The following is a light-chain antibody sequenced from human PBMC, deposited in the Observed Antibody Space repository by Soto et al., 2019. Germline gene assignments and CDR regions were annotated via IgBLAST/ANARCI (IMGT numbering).Light chain of an antibody. CDR1: NIGSKG. Sequence: SYELTQPPSVSVAPGRTATITCGGHNIGSKGVHWYQQKPGQAPVLVIIYDTDRPSGIPERFSGSSSGNTATLTISRVEAGDEADYYCQVWDRSSDHVVFGGGTKVTVL. CDR3: QVWDRSSDHVV. V-gene: IGLV3-21*04. J-gene: IGLJ2*01. CDR2: YDT.